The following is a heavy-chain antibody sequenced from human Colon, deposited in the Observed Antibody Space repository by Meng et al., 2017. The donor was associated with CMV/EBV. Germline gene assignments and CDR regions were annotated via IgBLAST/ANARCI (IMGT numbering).Heavy chain of an antibody. V-gene: IGHV1-2*02. J-gene: IGHJ4*02. CDR2: LNPNSGDT. CDR3: ATISGGDLDF. Sequence: QVQLGQSGAEVKKPGAQVKVSCKTSGYTFTGYFMFWVRQAPGQGLEWMGSLNPNSGDTNSAQKFHGRLTMTRDTSIHTAYMELGSLRSDDTAVYYCATISGGDLDFWGQGTLVTVSS. D-gene: IGHD3-10*01. CDR1: GYTFTGYF.